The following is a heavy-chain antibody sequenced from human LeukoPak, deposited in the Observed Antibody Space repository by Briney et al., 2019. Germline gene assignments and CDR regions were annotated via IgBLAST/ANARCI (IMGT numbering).Heavy chain of an antibody. J-gene: IGHJ6*03. V-gene: IGHV4-34*01. Sequence: SETLSLTCAVFGGSFSGYYWNWLRQPPGKGLEWLGQINPSRNTNYNPSLKSRVTISVDTSKKQFSLKLSSVTAADTAVYYCARGDCSSTICYSPMDVWGKGTTVTVSS. D-gene: IGHD2-2*01. CDR3: ARGDCSSTICYSPMDV. CDR2: INPSRNT. CDR1: GGSFSGYY.